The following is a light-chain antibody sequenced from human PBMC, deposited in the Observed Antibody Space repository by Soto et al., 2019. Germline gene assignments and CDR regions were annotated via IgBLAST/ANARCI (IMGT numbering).Light chain of an antibody. Sequence: ETVLTQSPATLSVSPGERVTLSCRASQSVRSNLAWYQQRPGQAPRLLISGASTRATGIPARFSGSGSGTEFTLTISSLQSKDFAIYYCQQYNDWHPWTFGQGTKVEIK. CDR2: GAS. J-gene: IGKJ1*01. CDR3: QQYNDWHPWT. V-gene: IGKV3-15*01. CDR1: QSVRSN.